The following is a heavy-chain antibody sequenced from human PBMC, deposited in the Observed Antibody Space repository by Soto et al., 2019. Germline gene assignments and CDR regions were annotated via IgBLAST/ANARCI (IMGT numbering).Heavy chain of an antibody. CDR3: ARRGCDSIFGSFDN. V-gene: IGHV4-61*05. Sequence: SQTMSLTCTVAGGSIRGNGGYWSWIRQSPGKGLEWIGEMYSVERTNYNPSLKSRVTVSADESANRFSLRLNSVTAADTAVYYCARRGCDSIFGSFDNWGQGILVTVSS. CDR1: GGSIRGNGGY. CDR2: MYSVERT. J-gene: IGHJ4*02. D-gene: IGHD2-21*02.